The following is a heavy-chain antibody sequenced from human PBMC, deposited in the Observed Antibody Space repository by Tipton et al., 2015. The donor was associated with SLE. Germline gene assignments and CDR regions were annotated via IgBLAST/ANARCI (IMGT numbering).Heavy chain of an antibody. CDR1: GGSFSGYY. D-gene: IGHD1-1*01. J-gene: IGHJ4*02. V-gene: IGHV4-34*01. CDR2: INHSRST. Sequence: LRLSCAVYGGSFSGYYWSWIRQPPGKGLEWIGEINHSRSTNYNPSLKSRVTISVDTSKNQFSLRLSSVTAADTAVYFCARWEVGYTTNWERFDCWGQGTPVTVSS. CDR3: ARWEVGYTTNWERFDC.